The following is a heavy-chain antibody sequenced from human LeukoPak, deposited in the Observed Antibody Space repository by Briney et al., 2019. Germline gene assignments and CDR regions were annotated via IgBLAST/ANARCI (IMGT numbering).Heavy chain of an antibody. CDR2: ISYDGSNK. D-gene: IGHD1-1*01. V-gene: IGHV3-30*03. Sequence: GGSLRLSCPASGSSFSSYAMHWVRQAPGKGLEWVAVISYDGSNKYYADSVKGRFTISRDNSKNTLHLQMNSLRAEDTAVYYCAPRPGNWPYYFDYWGQGTLVTVSS. J-gene: IGHJ4*02. CDR3: APRPGNWPYYFDY. CDR1: GSSFSSYA.